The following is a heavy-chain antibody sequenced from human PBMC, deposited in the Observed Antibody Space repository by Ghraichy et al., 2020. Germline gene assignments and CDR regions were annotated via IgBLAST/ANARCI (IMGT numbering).Heavy chain of an antibody. Sequence: SQTLSLTCAVSGYVIGAGGYSWSWIRQSPGKGLEWVGYTYHDGTTHLNPSLKNRVTILVDKSKNQFSLNLSSLTAADTAVYYCARGAHDYAFDFWGQGAPVTVTS. CDR3: ARGAHDYAFDF. D-gene: IGHD4-17*01. J-gene: IGHJ4*02. CDR2: TYHDGTT. V-gene: IGHV4-30-2*06. CDR1: GYVIGAGGYS.